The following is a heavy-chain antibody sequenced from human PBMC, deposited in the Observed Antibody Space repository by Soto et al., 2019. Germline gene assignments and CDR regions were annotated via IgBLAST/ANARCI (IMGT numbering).Heavy chain of an antibody. Sequence: QVQLVESGGGVVQPGRSLRLSCAASGFTFSSYGMHWVRQAPGKGLEWVAVISYDESNKYYADSVKGRFTISKDKSKNTLYLHMNSLRAEDTAVYYCAKDQRYSSGWPPYYCYGMDVWGQGTTVTVSS. V-gene: IGHV3-30*18. D-gene: IGHD6-19*01. CDR3: AKDQRYSSGWPPYYCYGMDV. CDR1: GFTFSSYG. J-gene: IGHJ6*02. CDR2: ISYDESNK.